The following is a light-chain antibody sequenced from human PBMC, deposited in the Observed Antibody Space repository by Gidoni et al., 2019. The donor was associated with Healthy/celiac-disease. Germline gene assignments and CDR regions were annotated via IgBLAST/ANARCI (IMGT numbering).Light chain of an antibody. CDR2: GAN. J-gene: IGKJ2*01. V-gene: IGKV3-15*01. CDR3: QQYNNWPPDT. Sequence: EIVMTHSPATLSLSPGERATLSCMPSQSVRSNLAWYQQKPGQAPRLLNYGANTRATGIPARFSGSGSGTEFTLTISRLQSEDFAVYYCQQYNNWPPDTFGQGTKLEIK. CDR1: QSVRSN.